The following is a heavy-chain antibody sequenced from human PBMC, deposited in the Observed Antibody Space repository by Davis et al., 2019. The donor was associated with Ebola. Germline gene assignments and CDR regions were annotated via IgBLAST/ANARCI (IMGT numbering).Heavy chain of an antibody. CDR1: GFTFGTFL. CDR2: INEYGTEK. Sequence: PGGSLRLSCAASGFTFGTFLMTWVRQAPGKGLEWVANINEYGTEKNYVDSVKGRFTISRDNAKNSLFLQLNSLRVEDTAVYYCALAGKWGQGTLVIVSS. V-gene: IGHV3-7*01. J-gene: IGHJ4*02. D-gene: IGHD3-3*02. CDR3: ALAGK.